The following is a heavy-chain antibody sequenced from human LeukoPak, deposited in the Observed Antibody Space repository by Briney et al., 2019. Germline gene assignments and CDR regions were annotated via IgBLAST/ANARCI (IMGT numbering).Heavy chain of an antibody. V-gene: IGHV4-39*01. Sequence: SETLSLTCTVSGGSISSSSYYWGWIRQPPGKVLEWIGSIYYSGSTYYNPSLKSRVTISVDTSKNQFSLKLSSVTAADAAVYYCASYYGSGKAYWYFDLWGRGTLVTVSS. CDR2: IYYSGST. CDR1: GGSISSSSYY. D-gene: IGHD3-10*01. CDR3: ASYYGSGKAYWYFDL. J-gene: IGHJ2*01.